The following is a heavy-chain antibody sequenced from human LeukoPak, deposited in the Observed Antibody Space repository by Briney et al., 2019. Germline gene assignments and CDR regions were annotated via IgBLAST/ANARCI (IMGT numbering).Heavy chain of an antibody. CDR3: ARGRTTVVTPYYFDY. J-gene: IGHJ4*02. Sequence: SQTLSLTCAVSGGSISSGGYSWSWIRQPPGKGLGWIGYIYHSGSTYYNPSLKSRVTISVDRSKNQFSLKLSSVTAADTAVYYCARGRTTVVTPYYFDYWGQGTLVTVSS. CDR2: IYHSGST. CDR1: GGSISSGGYS. D-gene: IGHD4-23*01. V-gene: IGHV4-30-2*01.